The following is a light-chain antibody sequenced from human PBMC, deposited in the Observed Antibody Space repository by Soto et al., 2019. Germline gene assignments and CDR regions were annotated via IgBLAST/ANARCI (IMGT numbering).Light chain of an antibody. V-gene: IGLV1-44*01. CDR3: AAWADSLHVLYV. CDR2: NNN. CDR1: SSNIGSNA. J-gene: IGLJ1*01. Sequence: QSVLTQAPSVSGTPGQRVTISCSGSSSNIGSNAVNWYQQVPGTAPNLLLYNNNERPSGVPDRFSCATSGASASLAISALQPEDEADYFCAAWADSLHVLYVIGTGTKLTVL.